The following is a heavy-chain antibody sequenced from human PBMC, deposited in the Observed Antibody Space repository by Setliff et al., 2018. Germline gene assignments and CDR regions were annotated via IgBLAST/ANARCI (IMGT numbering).Heavy chain of an antibody. J-gene: IGHJ3*02. CDR2: IYPSGST. V-gene: IGHV4-4*07. CDR1: GGSISDYY. Sequence: SETLSLTCTASGGSISDYYWSWVWQPAGKGLEWIGRIYPSGSTNYNPSLKSRVTISLDRSKNQFSLELSSVTAADTAVYYCARDRPDHYEGAFDIWGQGTMVTVSS. CDR3: ARDRPDHYEGAFDI. D-gene: IGHD4-17*01.